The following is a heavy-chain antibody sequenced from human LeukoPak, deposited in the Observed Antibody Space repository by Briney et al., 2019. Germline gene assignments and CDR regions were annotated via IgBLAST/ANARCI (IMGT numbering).Heavy chain of an antibody. J-gene: IGHJ4*02. CDR3: ARCSGWAFKN. CDR2: INQDGSGK. Sequence: GGSLRLSCAASGFTFSRSWMHWVRQAPGKGLEWVANINQDGSGKNYVDSVKGRFTISRDSAKNSLYLQMDSLRAEDTAIYYCARCSGWAFKNWGQGTLVTVSS. D-gene: IGHD6-19*01. V-gene: IGHV3-7*01. CDR1: GFTFSRSW.